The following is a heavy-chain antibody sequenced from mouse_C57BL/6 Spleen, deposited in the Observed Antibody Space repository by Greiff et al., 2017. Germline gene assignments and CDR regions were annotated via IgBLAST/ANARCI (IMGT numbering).Heavy chain of an antibody. CDR3: SRDYDYPFAY. D-gene: IGHD2-4*01. V-gene: IGHV1-85*01. Sequence: QVQLKESGPELVKPGASVKLSCKASGYTFTSYDINWVKQRPGQGLEWIGGIYPSGGSTKYHEKFKGKATLTVDTSSSTAYMELHSLTSEDSAVYFCSRDYDYPFAYWGQGTLVTVSA. CDR2: IYPSGGST. CDR1: GYTFTSYD. J-gene: IGHJ3*01.